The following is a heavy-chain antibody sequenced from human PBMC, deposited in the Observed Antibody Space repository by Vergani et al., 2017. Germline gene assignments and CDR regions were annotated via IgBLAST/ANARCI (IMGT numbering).Heavy chain of an antibody. CDR3: ARTRVVVPAVARKDSYFDP. V-gene: IGHV4-61*02. CDR1: VDSISDVDYF. Sequence: QVQLQESGPGLVKPSQTLSLTCTVSVDSISDVDYFWSWIRQPAGKGLEWIVRVYRSGSTNYNPSLKGRVTLLIDRSKKQFSLHLSAVTAADTAVYPCARTRVVVPAVARKDSYFDPWGQGILVTVSS. D-gene: IGHD2-2*01. CDR2: VYRSGST. J-gene: IGHJ5*02.